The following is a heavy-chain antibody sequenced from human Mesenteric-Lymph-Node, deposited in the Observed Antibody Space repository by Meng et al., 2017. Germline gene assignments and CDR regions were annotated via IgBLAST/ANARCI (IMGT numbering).Heavy chain of an antibody. V-gene: IGHV4-4*02. D-gene: IGHD1-1*01. CDR3: GRDQGRQLINH. CDR1: GDSISSDIW. CDR2: VYHRGDT. J-gene: IGHJ4*02. Sequence: QVQLQESGPGLVKPSGTLSLTCTFSGDSISSDIWWSWVRQPPGKGLEWIGEVYHRGDTNYNPSLKSRVVISVDRSKNQFSLNLSSVTAADTAVYYCGRDQGRQLINHWGQGTLVTVSS.